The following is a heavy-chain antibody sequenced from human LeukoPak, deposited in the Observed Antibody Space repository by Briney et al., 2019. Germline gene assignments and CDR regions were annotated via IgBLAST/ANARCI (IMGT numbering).Heavy chain of an antibody. CDR3: AREGLGYDAFDI. CDR1: GGTFSSYA. Sequence: ASVKVSCKASGGTFSSYAISWVRQAPGQGLEWMGGIIPIFGTANYAQKFQGRVTITADESTSTAYMELSSLRSEDTAVYYCAREGLGYDAFDIWGQGTMVTVSS. D-gene: IGHD3/OR15-3a*01. J-gene: IGHJ3*02. V-gene: IGHV1-69*13. CDR2: IIPIFGTA.